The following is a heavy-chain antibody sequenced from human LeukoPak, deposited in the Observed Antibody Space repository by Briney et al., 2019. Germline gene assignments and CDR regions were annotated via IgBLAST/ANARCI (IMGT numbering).Heavy chain of an antibody. Sequence: PSETLSLTCTVSGGTISSSSYYWGWIRQPPGKGLEWIGFISYSGSTNYNPSLKSRVTISVDTSKNHFSLKLSSVTAADTAVYYCAREAVAGGSGSNYYYYGVDVWGQGTTLTVSS. J-gene: IGHJ6*02. CDR2: ISYSGST. D-gene: IGHD3-10*01. V-gene: IGHV4-61*03. CDR3: AREAVAGGSGSNYYYYGVDV. CDR1: GGTISSSSYY.